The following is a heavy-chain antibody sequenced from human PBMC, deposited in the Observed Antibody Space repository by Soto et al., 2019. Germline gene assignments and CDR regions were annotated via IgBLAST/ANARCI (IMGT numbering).Heavy chain of an antibody. Sequence: QVQLVQSGAEVKKPGSSVKVSCKASGGTFNNHAINWVRQAPGQGLEWMGGIIPIFGTSNYAQKFQGRVTMTTETSSSTAYMELRSLKSDDTAVYYCARIGFDGHWGQGTLVTVSS. CDR1: GGTFNNHA. CDR3: ARIGFDGH. CDR2: IIPIFGTS. J-gene: IGHJ1*01. V-gene: IGHV1-69*06. D-gene: IGHD3-9*01.